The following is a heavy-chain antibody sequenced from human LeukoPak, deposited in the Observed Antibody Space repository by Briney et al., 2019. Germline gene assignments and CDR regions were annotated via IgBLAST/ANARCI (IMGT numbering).Heavy chain of an antibody. D-gene: IGHD1-1*01. CDR3: ARHPSTGSRIFDY. CDR2: IYYSGST. Sequence: SQTLSLTCTVSGGSISGYYWSWIRQPPGKGLEWIGYIYYSGSTNYTPSLKSRVTISVDTSKNQFSLTLSSVTAADTAVYYCARHPSTGSRIFDYWGQGTLVTVSS. V-gene: IGHV4-59*08. J-gene: IGHJ4*02. CDR1: GGSISGYY.